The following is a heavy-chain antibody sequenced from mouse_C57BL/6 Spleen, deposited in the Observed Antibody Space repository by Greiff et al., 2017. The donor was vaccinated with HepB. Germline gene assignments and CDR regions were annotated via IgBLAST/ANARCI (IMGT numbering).Heavy chain of an antibody. CDR3: ARERRCITWYFDV. Sequence: VQLQQSGPGLVQPSQSLSITCTVSGFSLTSYGVHWVRQCPGKGLEWLGGIWSGGSTDYNAAFISRLSISKDKSKSQVFFKMNRLQAVDTAIYYCARERRCITWYFDVWGTGTTVTVSS. CDR2: IWSGGST. CDR1: GFSLTSYG. J-gene: IGHJ1*03. D-gene: IGHD1-1*01. V-gene: IGHV2-2*01.